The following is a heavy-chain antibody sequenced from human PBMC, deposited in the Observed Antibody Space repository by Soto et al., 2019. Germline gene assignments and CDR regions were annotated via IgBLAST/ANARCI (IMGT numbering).Heavy chain of an antibody. V-gene: IGHV1-69*13. CDR2: IIPIFGTA. J-gene: IGHJ3*02. CDR3: ARARIAAAGLTSDAFDI. Sequence: SVKVSCKASGGTFSSYAISWVRQAPGQGLEWMGGIIPIFGTANYAQKFQGRVTITADESTSTAYMELSSLRSEDTAVYYCARARIAAAGLTSDAFDIWGQGTMVTVSS. D-gene: IGHD6-13*01. CDR1: GGTFSSYA.